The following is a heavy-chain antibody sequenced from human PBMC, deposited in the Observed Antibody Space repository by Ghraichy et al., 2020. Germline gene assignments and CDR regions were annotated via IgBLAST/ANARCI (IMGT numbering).Heavy chain of an antibody. D-gene: IGHD4-23*01. CDR1: GFTFSGYS. CDR3: ARGSKVVRFYYYDGMDV. CDR2: ISASSRST. Sequence: GGSLRLSCAASGFTFSGYSMNWVRQAPGKGREWLSYISASSRSTFYADSVKGRFTISRDNAKNSLYLQVKSLRDEDTAVYYCARGSKVVRFYYYDGMDVWGQGTTVTVSS. V-gene: IGHV3-48*02. J-gene: IGHJ6*02.